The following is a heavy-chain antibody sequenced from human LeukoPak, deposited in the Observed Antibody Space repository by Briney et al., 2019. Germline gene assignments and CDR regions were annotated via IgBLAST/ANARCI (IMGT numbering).Heavy chain of an antibody. J-gene: IGHJ5*02. CDR2: IYWDDVK. V-gene: IGHV2-5*02. CDR1: GFSLSTSGVG. Sequence: SGPTLVKPTQTLTLTCTFSGFSLSTSGVGVGWIRQPPGKALEWLALIYWDDVKRYSPSLKSRLTITKDTSKNQVVLTMTNMDPVDTATYYCAHSGGYCSDGICYSWFDPWGQGTLVTVSS. CDR3: AHSGGYCSDGICYSWFDP. D-gene: IGHD2-15*01.